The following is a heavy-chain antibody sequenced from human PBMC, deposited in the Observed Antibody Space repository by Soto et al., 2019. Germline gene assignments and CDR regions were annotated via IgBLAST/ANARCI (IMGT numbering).Heavy chain of an antibody. CDR1: GYSFTSYW. J-gene: IGHJ3*02. CDR2: IYPGDSDT. Sequence: PGESLKISCKGSGYSFTSYWIGWVRQMPGKGLEWMGIIYPGDSDTRYSPSFQGQVTISADKSISTAYLQWSSLKASDTAMYYFARPLRPGIAVAGTGAFDIWGQGTMVTVSS. CDR3: ARPLRPGIAVAGTGAFDI. D-gene: IGHD6-19*01. V-gene: IGHV5-51*01.